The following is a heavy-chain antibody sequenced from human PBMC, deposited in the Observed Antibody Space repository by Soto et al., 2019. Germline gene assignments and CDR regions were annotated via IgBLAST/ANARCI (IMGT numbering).Heavy chain of an antibody. CDR3: ARGLNGVPVDNWFDP. CDR1: GGSFSGYY. V-gene: IGHV4-34*01. Sequence: QVQLQQWGAGLLKPSETLSLTCAVYGGSFSGYYWSWIRQPPGKGLEWIGEINHSGSTNYNPSLKSRDTISVDTSKNQFSLKLSSVTAADTAVYYCARGLNGVPVDNWFDPWGQGTLVTVSS. J-gene: IGHJ5*02. D-gene: IGHD2-8*01. CDR2: INHSGST.